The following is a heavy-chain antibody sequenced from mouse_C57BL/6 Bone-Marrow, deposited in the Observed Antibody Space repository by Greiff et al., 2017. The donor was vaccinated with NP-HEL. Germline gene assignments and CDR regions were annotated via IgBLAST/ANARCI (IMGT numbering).Heavy chain of an antibody. D-gene: IGHD1-1*01. J-gene: IGHJ3*01. CDR2: IYPRSGNT. CDR1: GYTFTSYG. Sequence: QVQLQQSGAELARPGASVKLSCKASGYTFTSYGISWVKQRTGQGLEWIGEIYPRSGNTYYNEKFKGKATLTADKSSSKAYMELRSLTSEDSAVYFCATLYYPAYWGQGTLVTVSA. V-gene: IGHV1-81*01. CDR3: ATLYYPAY.